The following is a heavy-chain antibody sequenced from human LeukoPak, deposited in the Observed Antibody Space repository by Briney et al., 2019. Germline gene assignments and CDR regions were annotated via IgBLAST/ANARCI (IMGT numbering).Heavy chain of an antibody. CDR1: GFTFSDYY. D-gene: IGHD2-2*01. V-gene: IGHV3-11*04. CDR3: ARPLGYCSSTSCSPSSYYYYMDV. CDR2: ISSSGSTI. J-gene: IGHJ6*03. Sequence: PGGSRRLSCAASGFTFSDYYMSWIRQAPGKGPEWVSYISSSGSTIYYADSVKGRFTISRDNAKNSLYLQMNSLRAEDTAVYYWARPLGYCSSTSCSPSSYYYYMDVWGKGTTVTVSS.